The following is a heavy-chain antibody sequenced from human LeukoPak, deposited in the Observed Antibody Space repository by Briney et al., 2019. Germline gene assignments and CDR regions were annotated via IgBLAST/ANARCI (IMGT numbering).Heavy chain of an antibody. V-gene: IGHV4-34*01. D-gene: IGHD2-15*01. CDR3: ARVNVAAYYYYMDV. CDR2: INHSGST. Sequence: SETLSLTCAVYGGSFSGYYWSWIRQPPGKGLEWIGEINHSGSTNYNPSLKSRVTISVDTSKNQFSLKLSSVTAADTAVYYCARVNVAAYYYYMDVWGKGTTVTVSS. CDR1: GGSFSGYY. J-gene: IGHJ6*03.